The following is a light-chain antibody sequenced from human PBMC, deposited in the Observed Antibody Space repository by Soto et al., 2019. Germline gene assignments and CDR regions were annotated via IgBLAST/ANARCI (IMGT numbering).Light chain of an antibody. CDR2: CAS. CDR3: QQYKNWPPWT. V-gene: IGKV3-15*01. J-gene: IGKJ1*01. CDR1: QSVSSN. Sequence: EIVMTQSPATLSVSPGERATLSCRASQSVSSNLAWYQQKPGQAPRLLIYCASTRATGIPARFSGSGSGTECTLTISSLQSEYFEVYYCQQYKNWPPWTFGQGTKVAIK.